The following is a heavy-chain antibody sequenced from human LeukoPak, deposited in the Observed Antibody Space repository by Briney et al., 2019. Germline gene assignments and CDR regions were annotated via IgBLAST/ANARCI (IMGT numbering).Heavy chain of an antibody. Sequence: GGSRRLSCAASGFTFSKYAMSWFRQAPGKGLEWVSTISGTGGSTSYADSVKGRFTISRDNSKNTLYLQMNSLSAEDTAVYYCAEDWAGYFPYWGQGTLVTVSS. CDR2: ISGTGGST. D-gene: IGHD3/OR15-3a*01. J-gene: IGHJ4*02. CDR1: GFTFSKYA. CDR3: AEDWAGYFPY. V-gene: IGHV3-23*01.